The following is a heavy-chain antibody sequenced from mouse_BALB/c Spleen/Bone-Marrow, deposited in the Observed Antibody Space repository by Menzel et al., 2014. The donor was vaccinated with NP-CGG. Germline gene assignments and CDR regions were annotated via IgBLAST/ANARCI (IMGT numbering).Heavy chain of an antibody. CDR3: ARRYYAMDY. V-gene: IGHV3-2*02. CDR2: ISYSGIT. J-gene: IGHJ4*01. Sequence: DVQLQESGPGLVKPSQSLSLTCTVTGCSITSDYAWNWIRQFPGNKLEWMGYISYSGITSYNPSLKSRISITRDTSKNQFFLQLNSVTTEDTATYYCARRYYAMDYWGQGTSVTVSS. CDR1: GCSITSDYA.